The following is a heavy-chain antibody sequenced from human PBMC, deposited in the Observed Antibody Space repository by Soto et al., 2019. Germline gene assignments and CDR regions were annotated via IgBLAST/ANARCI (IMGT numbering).Heavy chain of an antibody. D-gene: IGHD1-26*01. J-gene: IGHJ6*01. CDR3: ARDRIVGATVEYYYYYYGVDV. Sequence: SQTLSLTCAISGDSVSSNSAAWNWIRQSPSRGLEWLGRTYYRSKWYNDYAVSVKSRITINPDTSKNQFSLQLNSVTPEDTAVYYGARDRIVGATVEYYYYYYGVDVWGQGTTVTVSS. CDR2: TYYRSKWYN. CDR1: GDSVSSNSAA. V-gene: IGHV6-1*01.